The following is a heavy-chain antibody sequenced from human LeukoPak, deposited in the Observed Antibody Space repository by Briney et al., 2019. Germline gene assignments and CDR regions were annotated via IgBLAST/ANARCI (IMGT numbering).Heavy chain of an antibody. Sequence: ESGPTLVNPTQTLTLTCTFSGFSLSTSGMCVSWVRQPPGKALEWLARIDWDEDKFYSTSLKTRFTISKDTSKNQVVLTMANMDPVDTASYYSTRTRLVIMSRGNYYYMDVWGKGTPVTVSS. D-gene: IGHD5/OR15-5a*01. CDR1: GFSLSTSGMC. J-gene: IGHJ6*03. CDR3: TRTRLVIMSRGNYYYMDV. V-gene: IGHV2-70*17. CDR2: IDWDEDK.